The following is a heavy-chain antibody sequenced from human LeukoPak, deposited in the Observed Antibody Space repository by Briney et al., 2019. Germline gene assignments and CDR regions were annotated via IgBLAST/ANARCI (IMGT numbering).Heavy chain of an antibody. Sequence: SETLSLTCTVSGYSISTGYYWGWIRQPPGKGLEWIGSIYYSGSTYYNPSLKSRVTISVDTSKNQFSLKLSSVTAADTAVYYCARDKNGGSYYVVDYWGQGTLVTVSS. D-gene: IGHD1-26*01. CDR2: IYYSGST. V-gene: IGHV4-38-2*02. CDR1: GYSISTGYY. J-gene: IGHJ4*02. CDR3: ARDKNGGSYYVVDY.